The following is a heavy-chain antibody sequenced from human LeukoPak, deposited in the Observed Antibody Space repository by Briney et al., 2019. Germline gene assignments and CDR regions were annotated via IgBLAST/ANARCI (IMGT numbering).Heavy chain of an antibody. CDR2: INNGGDRT. CDR1: GFTFSNCA. D-gene: IGHD3-10*01. J-gene: IGHJ4*03. V-gene: IGHV3-23*01. CDR3: ARHHSGSGTHRALDY. Sequence: GGSVTLSCVASGFTFSNCAMTWVRQAPGKGLEWVSDINNGGDRTTYADSVKGRFTISRDNSKNTLYLQMHSLRADDTALYYCARHHSGSGTHRALDYWGHWSPFTVSS.